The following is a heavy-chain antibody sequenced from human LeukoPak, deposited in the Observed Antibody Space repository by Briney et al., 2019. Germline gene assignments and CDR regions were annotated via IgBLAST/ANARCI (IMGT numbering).Heavy chain of an antibody. CDR3: ARSPTPFCGGTFDY. Sequence: PGGSLRLSCVVSGFTFNSYAMHWVRQAPGKGLEYVSAISSNGDSTYYANSVKGRFTISRDNSKNTLYLQMGSLRAEDLAVYYCARSPTPFCGGTFDYWGQGTLVTVSS. J-gene: IGHJ4*02. D-gene: IGHD4-23*01. V-gene: IGHV3-64*01. CDR2: ISSNGDST. CDR1: GFTFNSYA.